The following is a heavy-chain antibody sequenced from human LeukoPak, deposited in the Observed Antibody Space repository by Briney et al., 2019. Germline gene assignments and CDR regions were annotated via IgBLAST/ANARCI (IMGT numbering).Heavy chain of an antibody. CDR2: INHSGST. D-gene: IGHD3-3*01. J-gene: IGHJ6*03. V-gene: IGHV4-34*01. CDR3: ARFSAQLRFLEWRPMDV. Sequence: HPSETLSLTCAVYGGSFSGYYWSWIRQPPGKGLEWIGEINHSGSTNYNPSLKSRVTISVDTSKNQFSLKLSSVTAADTAVYYCARFSAQLRFLEWRPMDVWGKGTTVTVSS. CDR1: GGSFSGYY.